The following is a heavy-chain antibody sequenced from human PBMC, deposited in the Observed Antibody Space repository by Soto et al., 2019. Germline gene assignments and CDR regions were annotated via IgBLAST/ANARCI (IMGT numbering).Heavy chain of an antibody. J-gene: IGHJ3*02. V-gene: IGHV3-30*18. Sequence: QVQLVESGGGVVQPGTSLRLSCAASGFTLSTYDMHWVRQAPDKGLEWVAVIFSDGTNKYYADSVKGRFTISRDNSKNTLYLQMNIRRAEDTGVYYCAKESDAFDIWGQGTMVTVSS. CDR3: AKESDAFDI. CDR1: GFTLSTYD. CDR2: IFSDGTNK.